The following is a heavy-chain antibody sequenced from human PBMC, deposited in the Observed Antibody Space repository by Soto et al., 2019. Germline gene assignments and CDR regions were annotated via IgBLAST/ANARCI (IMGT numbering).Heavy chain of an antibody. CDR2: INPSGGST. D-gene: IGHD6-19*01. CDR1: GYTFTSYY. CDR3: ARDPQYSSGWASGRELYFDY. J-gene: IGHJ4*02. Sequence: QVQLVQSGAEVKKPGASVKVSCKASGYTFTSYYMHWVRQAPGQGLEWMGIINPSGGSTSYAQKFLGRVTMTRDTSTSTVYMELSSLRSEDTAVYYCARDPQYSSGWASGRELYFDYWGQGTLVTVSS. V-gene: IGHV1-46*01.